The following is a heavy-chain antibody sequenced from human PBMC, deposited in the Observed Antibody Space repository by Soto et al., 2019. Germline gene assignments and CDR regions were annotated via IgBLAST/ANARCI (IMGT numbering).Heavy chain of an antibody. Sequence: QVQLQESGPGLVKPSQTLSLTCTVSGGSISSGGYYWSWLRQHPGKDLEWIGYIYYSGSTYYNPSLKSRVTISVDTSKNQFSLKLSSVTAADTAVYYCARGRDFGVGPTGEGVWYFDLWGRGTLVTVSS. CDR3: ARGRDFGVGPTGEGVWYFDL. CDR2: IYYSGST. D-gene: IGHD3-3*01. J-gene: IGHJ2*01. V-gene: IGHV4-31*03. CDR1: GGSISSGGYY.